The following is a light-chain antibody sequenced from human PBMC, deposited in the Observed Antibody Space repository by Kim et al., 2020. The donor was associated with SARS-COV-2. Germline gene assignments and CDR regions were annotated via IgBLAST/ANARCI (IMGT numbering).Light chain of an antibody. J-gene: IGKJ1*01. CDR3: HQYKTYPWT. CDR1: QNLDNW. CDR2: KVS. V-gene: IGKV1-5*03. Sequence: SAFVGDRVTVTCRASQNLDNWLAWWQQKPGRAPKLLIYKVSTLESGVPSRFSGSGSGADFTLVISSLQPDDFATYYCHQYKTYPWTFGQGTKVDIK.